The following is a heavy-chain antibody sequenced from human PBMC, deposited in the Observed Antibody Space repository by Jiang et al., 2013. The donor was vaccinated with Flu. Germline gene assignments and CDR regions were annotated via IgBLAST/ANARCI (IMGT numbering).Heavy chain of an antibody. CDR2: IYSGGST. Sequence: VQLVESGGGLVQPGGSLRLSCAASGFTVSSNYMSWVRQAPGKGLEWVSVIYSGGSTYYADSVKGRFTISRDNSKNTLYLQMNSLRAEDTAVYYCAREDDILTGIGSDYWGQGTLVTVSS. V-gene: IGHV3-66*01. CDR3: AREDDILTGIGSDY. D-gene: IGHD3-9*01. J-gene: IGHJ4*02. CDR1: GFTVSSNY.